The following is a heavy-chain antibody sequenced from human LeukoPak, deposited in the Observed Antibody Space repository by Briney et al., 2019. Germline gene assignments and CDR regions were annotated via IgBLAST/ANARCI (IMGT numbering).Heavy chain of an antibody. J-gene: IGHJ3*02. CDR1: GFTFSSYS. D-gene: IGHD6-13*01. CDR2: ISSSSSYI. CDR3: ARGSPWRIAAAGTGAFDI. V-gene: IGHV3-21*01. Sequence: PGGSLRLSCAASGFTFSSYSMNWVRRAPGKGLEWVSSISSSSSYIYYADSVKGRFTISRDNAKNSLYLQMNSLRAEDTAVYYCARGSPWRIAAAGTGAFDIWGQGTMVTVSS.